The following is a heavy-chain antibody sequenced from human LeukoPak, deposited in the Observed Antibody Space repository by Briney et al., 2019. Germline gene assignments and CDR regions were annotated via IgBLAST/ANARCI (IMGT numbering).Heavy chain of an antibody. D-gene: IGHD3-3*01. CDR2: ISSSSSYM. Sequence: PGGSLRLSCAASGFTFSSYSMNWVRQAPGKGLEWVSSISSSSSYMYYADSVKGRFTISRDNAKNSLYLQMNSLRAEGTAVYYCARAPSKYDFWSGYHYYYMDVWGKGTTVTVSS. V-gene: IGHV3-21*01. J-gene: IGHJ6*03. CDR3: ARAPSKYDFWSGYHYYYMDV. CDR1: GFTFSSYS.